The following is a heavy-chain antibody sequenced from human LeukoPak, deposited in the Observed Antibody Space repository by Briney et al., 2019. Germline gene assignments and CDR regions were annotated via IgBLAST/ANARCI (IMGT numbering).Heavy chain of an antibody. CDR2: INHSGST. CDR1: GGSFSGYY. CDR3: ARDSGTTGEVKFDP. Sequence: PSETLSLTCAVYGGSFSGYYWSWIRQPPGKGLEWIGEINHSGSTNYNSSLKSRVTISVDTSKNQFSLKLSSVTAADTAVYYCARDSGTTGEVKFDPWGQGTLVTVSS. V-gene: IGHV4-34*01. J-gene: IGHJ5*02. D-gene: IGHD3-10*01.